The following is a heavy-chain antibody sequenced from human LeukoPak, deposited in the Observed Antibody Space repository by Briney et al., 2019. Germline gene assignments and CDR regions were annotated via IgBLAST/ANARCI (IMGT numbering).Heavy chain of an antibody. CDR3: ARQNYYDSSGYTGGTFDI. J-gene: IGHJ3*02. V-gene: IGHV5-51*01. Sequence: GESLKISCKGSGYSFTSYWIGWVRQMPGKGLEWMGIIYPGDSDTRYSPSFQGQVTISADKSISTAYLQWSSLKASDTAMYYCARQNYYDSSGYTGGTFDIWGQGTMVTVSS. CDR2: IYPGDSDT. D-gene: IGHD3-22*01. CDR1: GYSFTSYW.